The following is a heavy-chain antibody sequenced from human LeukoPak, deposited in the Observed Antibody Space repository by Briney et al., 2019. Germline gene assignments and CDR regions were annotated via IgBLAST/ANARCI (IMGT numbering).Heavy chain of an antibody. V-gene: IGHV4-31*03. CDR3: ARVDWNDVTYYGMDV. D-gene: IGHD1-1*01. CDR2: IYYSGST. CDR1: GGSISSGGYY. Sequence: PSETLSLTCTVSGGSISSGGYYWSWIRQHPGKGLEWIGYIYYSGSTYYNSSLKSRVTISVDTSKNQFSLKLSSVTAADTAVYYCARVDWNDVTYYGMDVWGKGTTVTVSS. J-gene: IGHJ6*04.